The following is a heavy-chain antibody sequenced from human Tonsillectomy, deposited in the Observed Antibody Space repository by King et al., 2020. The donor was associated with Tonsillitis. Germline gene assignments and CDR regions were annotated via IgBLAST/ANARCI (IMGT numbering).Heavy chain of an antibody. D-gene: IGHD2-2*01. J-gene: IGHJ6*02. CDR2: ISYDGSNK. V-gene: IGHV3-30*03. CDR1: GFTFSSYG. Sequence: QVQLVESGGGVVQPGRSLRLSCAASGFTFSSYGMHWVRQAPGKGLEWVAVISYDGSNKYYADSVKGRFTISRDNSKNTLYLQMNSLRAEDTSVYYCATSESSNSWNYYYYYGLDVWGQGTTVTVSS. CDR3: ATSESSNSWNYYYYYGLDV.